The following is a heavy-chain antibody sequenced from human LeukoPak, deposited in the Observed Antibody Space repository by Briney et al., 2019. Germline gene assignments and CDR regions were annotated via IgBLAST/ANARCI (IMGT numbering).Heavy chain of an antibody. CDR2: INPNGGST. V-gene: IGHV1-46*01. CDR1: GYTFTNYY. CDR3: ARAPRPPWDDSSGLDY. J-gene: IGHJ4*02. D-gene: IGHD3-22*01. Sequence: ASVTVSCKASGYTFTNYYMHWVRQAPGQGLEWMGIINPNGGSTSYAQKFQGRVTMTRDTSTSTVYMDLSSLRSEDTAVYCCARAPRPPWDDSSGLDYWGQGTLVTVSS.